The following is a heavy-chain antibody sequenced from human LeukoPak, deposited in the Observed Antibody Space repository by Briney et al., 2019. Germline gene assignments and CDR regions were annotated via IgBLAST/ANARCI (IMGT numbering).Heavy chain of an antibody. Sequence: GESLRLSCVASGFTLRSYEMNWVRQAPGKGLDWVSYISSSGRNIYYGDSVKAGFTISRENAEHALYLQLNRLRDEDTADYYCARARETGGSGYNYGYDYWGQGTLVTVSS. D-gene: IGHD5-18*01. CDR3: ARARETGGSGYNYGYDY. J-gene: IGHJ4*02. V-gene: IGHV3-48*03. CDR1: GFTLRSYE. CDR2: ISSSGRNI.